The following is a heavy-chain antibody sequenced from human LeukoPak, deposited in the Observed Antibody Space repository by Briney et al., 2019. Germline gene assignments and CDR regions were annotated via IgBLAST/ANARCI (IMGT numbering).Heavy chain of an antibody. CDR1: GGTFSSYA. CDR2: IIPIFGTA. V-gene: IGHV1-69*01. Sequence: GASVKVSCKASGGTFSSYAISWVRQAPGQGLEWMGGIIPIFGTANYAQKFQGRVTITADESTSTAYMELSSLRSEDTAVYYCARRHCSSTSCYWFGYYYYGMDVWGQGTTVTVSS. J-gene: IGHJ6*02. D-gene: IGHD2-2*01. CDR3: ARRHCSSTSCYWFGYYYYGMDV.